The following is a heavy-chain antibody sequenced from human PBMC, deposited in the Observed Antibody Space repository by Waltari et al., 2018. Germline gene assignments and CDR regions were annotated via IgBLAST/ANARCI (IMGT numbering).Heavy chain of an antibody. CDR1: GGSISSYY. CDR2: IYYSGST. Sequence: QVQLQESGPGLVKPSETLSLTCPVSGGSISSYYWSWIRQPPGKGLEWIGYIYYSGSTNYNPSLKSRVTISVDTSKNQFSLKLSSVTAADTAVYYCARVDCSSTSCYGQSFDIWGQGTMVTVSS. J-gene: IGHJ3*02. CDR3: ARVDCSSTSCYGQSFDI. V-gene: IGHV4-59*01. D-gene: IGHD2-2*01.